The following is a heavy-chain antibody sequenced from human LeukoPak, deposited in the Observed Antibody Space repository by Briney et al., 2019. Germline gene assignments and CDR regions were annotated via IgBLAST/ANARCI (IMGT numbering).Heavy chain of an antibody. J-gene: IGHJ4*02. V-gene: IGHV1-8*01. Sequence: ASVKVSCEASGYTFTSYDINWVRQATGQGLEWMGWMDPNSGNTGYAQKFQGRVTMTRNTSISTAYMELSSLRSEDTAVYYCARGYYDILTGYYMLYDYWGQGTLVTVSS. CDR1: GYTFTSYD. CDR2: MDPNSGNT. D-gene: IGHD3-9*01. CDR3: ARGYYDILTGYYMLYDY.